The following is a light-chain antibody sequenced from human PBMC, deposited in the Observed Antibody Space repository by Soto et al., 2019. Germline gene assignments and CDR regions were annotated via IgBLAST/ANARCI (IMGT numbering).Light chain of an antibody. CDR1: QRISGW. V-gene: IGKV1-5*03. CDR2: RAS. Sequence: HMPQSPSTLSASIGSTVTITFRASQRISGWLAWHQQKPGEAPNLLIYRASSLQSGVPSRFSGSGSETEFTLTISSLQPDDFAAYYCQQYNSYSWTFGQGTKVDI. J-gene: IGKJ1*01. CDR3: QQYNSYSWT.